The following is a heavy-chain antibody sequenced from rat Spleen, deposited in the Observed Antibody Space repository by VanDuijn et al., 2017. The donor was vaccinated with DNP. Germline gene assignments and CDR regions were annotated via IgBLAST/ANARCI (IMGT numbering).Heavy chain of an antibody. Sequence: EVQLVESGGGLVQSGRSLKLSCGASGFTFSDYYMAWVRQAPTKGLEWVASINPSGGSSYYRDSVKGRFTISRDNAKNTLFLQMDSLRSEDTATYYCATSGYGYDGYPFAYWGHGTLVTVSS. J-gene: IGHJ3*01. V-gene: IGHV5-25*01. CDR1: GFTFSDYY. CDR3: ATSGYGYDGYPFAY. CDR2: INPSGGSS. D-gene: IGHD1-12*03.